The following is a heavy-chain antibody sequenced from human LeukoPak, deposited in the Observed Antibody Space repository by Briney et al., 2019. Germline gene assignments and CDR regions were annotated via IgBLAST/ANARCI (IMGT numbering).Heavy chain of an antibody. D-gene: IGHD7-27*01. CDR1: GYTFTAYY. V-gene: IGHV1-2*02. J-gene: IGHJ4*02. CDR2: MNPNSGGT. CDR3: ARVRWGSPGDY. Sequence: ASVKVSCKASGYTFTAYYIQWVRQAPGQGPEWMGWMNPNSGGTDTAQKFQGRVTTTRGTSINTAYMELNRLRSDDTAVYYCARVRWGSPGDYWGQGTLVTVSS.